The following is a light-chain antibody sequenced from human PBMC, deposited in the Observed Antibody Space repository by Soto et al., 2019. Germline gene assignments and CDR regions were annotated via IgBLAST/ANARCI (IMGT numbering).Light chain of an antibody. CDR2: GAS. V-gene: IGKV3-20*01. CDR3: QQYGSSPGT. CDR1: QSVSSSY. Sequence: EIVLTQSPGTLSLSPGERATLSCRASQSVSSSYLAWYQQKPGQATRLLIYGASSRATGIPDRFSGSGSGTDFTLTISRLELEDFAVYYCQQYGSSPGTVGGGTKVEIK. J-gene: IGKJ4*01.